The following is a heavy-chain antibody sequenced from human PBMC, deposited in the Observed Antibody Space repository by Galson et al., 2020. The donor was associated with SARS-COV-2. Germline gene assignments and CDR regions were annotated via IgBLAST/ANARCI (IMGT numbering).Heavy chain of an antibody. J-gene: IGHJ4*02. CDR3: ARKDINFWSGDPGYYFDS. V-gene: IGHV3-7*03. CDR2: IKQDGSEK. CDR1: GFTFSSYW. D-gene: IGHD3-3*01. Sequence: GGSLRLSCAASGFTFSSYWMSWVRQAPGKGLEWVANIKQDGSEKYYVDSVKGRFTISRDNAKNSLYRQMNSLRAEDTAVYYCARKDINFWSGDPGYYFDSWGQGTLVTVSS.